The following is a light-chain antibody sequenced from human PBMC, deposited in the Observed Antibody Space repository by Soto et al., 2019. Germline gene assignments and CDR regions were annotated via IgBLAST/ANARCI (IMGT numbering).Light chain of an antibody. CDR2: WAS. CDR3: QQYCITPHT. CDR1: QSVLYSSNNKNC. J-gene: IGKJ2*01. Sequence: DIVMTQSPDSLAVSLGERATINCKSSQSVLYSSNNKNCLAWYQQRPGQPPKLLIYWASTRESGVPDRFSGSGSGTDFTLTISSLQAEDVAFYYCQQYCITPHTFGQGTKLEIK. V-gene: IGKV4-1*01.